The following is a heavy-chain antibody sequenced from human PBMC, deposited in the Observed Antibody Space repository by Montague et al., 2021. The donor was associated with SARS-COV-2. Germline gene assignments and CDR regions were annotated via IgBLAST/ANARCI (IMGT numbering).Heavy chain of an antibody. J-gene: IGHJ6*02. CDR3: ARFAYRLLFIASYYGMDV. CDR2: VLCNKGT. CDR1: GVSVTDYY. D-gene: IGHD2-2*01. Sequence: SETLSLTCTVSGVSVTDYYWSWIRQPPGKGLEWVGDVLCNKGTNFNPSLKSRVAISVDTSKNQFSLRLTSVTAADTAVYYCARFAYRLLFIASYYGMDVRGQGTTVTVSS. V-gene: IGHV4-4*08.